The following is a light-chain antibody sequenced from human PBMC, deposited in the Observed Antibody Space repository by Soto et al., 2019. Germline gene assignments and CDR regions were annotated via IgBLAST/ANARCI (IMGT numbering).Light chain of an antibody. V-gene: IGKV1-33*01. J-gene: IGKJ3*01. CDR1: QDISNY. Sequence: DIQRTQSPSSLSASVGDRVTITCQASQDISNYLNWYQQKPGKAPKLLIYDASNLETGDPSSFSGSGSGTHFTFTISSLQPEDIATYYCKRYDNLPPFTFGTGNKVDIK. CDR2: DAS. CDR3: KRYDNLPPFT.